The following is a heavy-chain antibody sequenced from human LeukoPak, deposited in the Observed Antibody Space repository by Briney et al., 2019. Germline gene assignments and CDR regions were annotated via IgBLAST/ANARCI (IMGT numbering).Heavy chain of an antibody. CDR1: GYSFTSYW. V-gene: IGHV5-51*01. J-gene: IGHJ3*01. D-gene: IGHD2-2*03. CDR2: IYPDDSET. CDR3: ARQRGYRMTKDGFDV. Sequence: GESLKISCKGSGYSFTSYWIGWVRQLPGKGLEWMGIIYPDDSETRYSPSLQGQVTISADKSINTDYLQWSSLKASHPGMYYCARQRGYRMTKDGFDVWGQGTMVTVSS.